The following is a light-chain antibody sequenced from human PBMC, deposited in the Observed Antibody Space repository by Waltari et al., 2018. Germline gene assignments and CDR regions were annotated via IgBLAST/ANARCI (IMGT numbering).Light chain of an antibody. V-gene: IGKV1-12*01. J-gene: IGKJ3*01. CDR2: DTS. CDR3: QQGGSFPFT. Sequence: DIQMTQSPSSVSASVGDRVTVTCRASQDISSRLAWYQQQPGKAPRLLLYDTSTLQSGVPSRFSGSGSGTDFTLTISSLQPEDSATYSCQQGGSFPFTFGPGTKVNI. CDR1: QDISSR.